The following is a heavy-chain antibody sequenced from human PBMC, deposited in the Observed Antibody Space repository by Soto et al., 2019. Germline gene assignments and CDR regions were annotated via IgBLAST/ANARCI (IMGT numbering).Heavy chain of an antibody. CDR2: IWYDGSNK. CDR1: GFTFSSYG. V-gene: IGHV3-33*01. D-gene: IGHD6-6*01. Sequence: QVQLVESGGGVVQPGRSLRLYCAASGFTFSSYGMHWVRQAPGKGLEWVAVIWYDGSNKYYADSVKGRFTISRDNSKNTLYLQMNSLRAEDTAVYYCARETEARPGYYYYYMDVWGKGTTVTVSS. CDR3: ARETEARPGYYYYYMDV. J-gene: IGHJ6*03.